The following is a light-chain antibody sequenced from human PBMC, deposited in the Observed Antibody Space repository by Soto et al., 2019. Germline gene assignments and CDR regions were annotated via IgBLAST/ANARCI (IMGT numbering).Light chain of an antibody. Sequence: EVVLTQSPGTLSLSPGERVTLSCRASQSVASSYLAWYQQKPGQAPRLLIYGASTRATGIPGRFSGSGSGTEFTLTISSLQSEDFAIYYCQHYNAWPLTFGGGTKVEIK. CDR3: QHYNAWPLT. CDR1: QSVASSY. V-gene: IGKV3-15*01. CDR2: GAS. J-gene: IGKJ4*01.